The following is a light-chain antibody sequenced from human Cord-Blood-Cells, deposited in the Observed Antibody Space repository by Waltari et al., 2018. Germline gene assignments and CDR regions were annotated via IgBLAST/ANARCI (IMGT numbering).Light chain of an antibody. Sequence: DLQLTPSPSFLSASVGDRVTIPCPASQGISSYLAWYQQKPGKAPTLLIYAASTLQSGVPSRFSGSGSGTEFTLTISSLQPEDFATYYCQQLNSYPYTFGQGTKLEIK. CDR3: QQLNSYPYT. CDR1: QGISSY. V-gene: IGKV1-9*01. CDR2: AAS. J-gene: IGKJ2*01.